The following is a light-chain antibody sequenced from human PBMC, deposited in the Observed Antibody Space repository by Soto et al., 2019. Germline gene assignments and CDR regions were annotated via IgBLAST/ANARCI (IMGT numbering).Light chain of an antibody. CDR2: GAS. CDR3: QHYRTS. V-gene: IGKV3-20*01. Sequence: EIVLTQSPGTRALSPRERATLSCKAGQGVSSSYLAWYQQKPGQPPRLVIYGASSRATGIPDRFSGSGSGTDFTLTITRLEPEDFAVYYCQHYRTSFGGGTKLEIK. J-gene: IGKJ4*01. CDR1: QGVSSSY.